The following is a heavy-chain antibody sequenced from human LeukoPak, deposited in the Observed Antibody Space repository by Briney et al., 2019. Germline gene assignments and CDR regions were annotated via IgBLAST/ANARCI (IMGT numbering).Heavy chain of an antibody. Sequence: SETLSLTCTVSGGSISSGDYYWSWIRQPPGKGLEWIGYIYYSGSTHYNPSLKSRVTISADTSKNQFSLKLSSVTAADTAVYYCARGIATRYYYGMDVWGQGTTVTVSS. CDR3: ARGIATRYYYGMDV. J-gene: IGHJ6*02. V-gene: IGHV4-30-4*01. CDR1: GGSISSGDYY. CDR2: IYYSGST.